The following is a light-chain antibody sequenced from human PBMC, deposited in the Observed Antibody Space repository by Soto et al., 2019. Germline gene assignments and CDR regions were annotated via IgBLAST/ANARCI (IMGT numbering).Light chain of an antibody. Sequence: EIVMTQSPATLSVSPGERATLSCRASQNIGTNLAWYQQKFGQAPRLLIYGASTRATGIPVRFSGSGSGTEFTLTISSLQSEDFAVYYCQQYKNWRFGRGTNVEI. CDR3: QQYKNWR. CDR2: GAS. V-gene: IGKV3-15*01. J-gene: IGKJ4*01. CDR1: QNIGTN.